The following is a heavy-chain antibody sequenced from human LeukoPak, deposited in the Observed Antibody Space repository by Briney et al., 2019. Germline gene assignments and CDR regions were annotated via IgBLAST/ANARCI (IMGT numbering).Heavy chain of an antibody. CDR3: ARPLRGYSGYDAAPSGYYGSWFDP. CDR1: GGSISSSSYY. Sequence: PSETLSLTCTVSGGSISSSSYYWGWIRQPPGKGLEWIGSIYYSGSTYYNPSLKSRVTISVDTSKNQFSLKLSSVTAADTAVYYCARPLRGYSGYDAAPSGYYGSWFDPWGQGTLVTVSS. D-gene: IGHD5-12*01. V-gene: IGHV4-39*07. CDR2: IYYSGST. J-gene: IGHJ5*02.